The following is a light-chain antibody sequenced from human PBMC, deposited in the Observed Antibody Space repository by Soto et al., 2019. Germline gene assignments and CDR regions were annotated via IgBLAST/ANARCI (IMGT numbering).Light chain of an antibody. CDR2: DST. Sequence: VLTQSPATLSLSPGERATLACRAIQSIHTSLAWYQQKSGKPPRLVIYDSTLRANGVPDRFGGSRSGTEFTLTINSLEPEDFAVYYCQQRNVWPPITFGQGTRLEIK. CDR3: QQRNVWPPIT. V-gene: IGKV3-11*01. CDR1: QSIHTS. J-gene: IGKJ5*01.